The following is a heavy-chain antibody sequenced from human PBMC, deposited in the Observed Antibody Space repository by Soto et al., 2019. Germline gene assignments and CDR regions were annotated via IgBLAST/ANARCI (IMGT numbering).Heavy chain of an antibody. CDR3: ARGSGIVALPGELEDVNYDY. V-gene: IGHV4-34*01. CDR1: GQSFSGHS. D-gene: IGHD1-1*01. Sequence: QVQLQQCGAGLVKPSEALSLSCAVYGQSFSGHSWSWIRQPPGKGLEGIEEINESGSTYYNPSLKSRLTISTDTSKNHFSLKLSSVSAADTAAYFCARGSGIVALPGELEDVNYDYWGQGTLVNVSS. CDR2: INESGST. J-gene: IGHJ4*02.